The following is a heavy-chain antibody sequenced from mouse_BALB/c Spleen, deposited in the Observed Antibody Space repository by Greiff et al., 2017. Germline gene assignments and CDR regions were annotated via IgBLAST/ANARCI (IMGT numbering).Heavy chain of an antibody. D-gene: IGHD2-4*01. CDR1: GYTFTSYW. CDR2: IYPSDSYT. CDR3: TRSYYDYDYYAMDY. V-gene: IGHV1-69*02. Sequence: QVQLKQPGAELVRPGASVKLSCKASGYTFTSYWINWVKQRPGQGLEWIGNIYPSDSYTNYNQKFKDKATLTVDKSSSTAYMQLSSPTSEDSAVYYCTRSYYDYDYYAMDYWGQGTSVTVSS. J-gene: IGHJ4*01.